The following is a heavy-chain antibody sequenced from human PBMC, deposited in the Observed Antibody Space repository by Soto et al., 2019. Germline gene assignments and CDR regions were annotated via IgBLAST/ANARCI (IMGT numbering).Heavy chain of an antibody. CDR3: ARAVAVAADFDD. CDR2: INAGNGNT. Sequence: ASVKVSCKASGYTFTGYAIHWVRQAPGQRLEWMGWINAGNGNTKYSQKFQGRVTITRDTSASTAYMELSSLRSEDTAVYYCARAVAVAADFDDWGQGTLVTVS. CDR1: GYTFTGYA. D-gene: IGHD6-19*01. J-gene: IGHJ4*02. V-gene: IGHV1-3*01.